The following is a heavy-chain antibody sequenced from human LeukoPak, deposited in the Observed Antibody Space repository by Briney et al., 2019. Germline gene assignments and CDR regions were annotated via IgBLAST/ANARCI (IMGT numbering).Heavy chain of an antibody. V-gene: IGHV3-23*01. CDR2: IRVGGET. D-gene: IGHD1-7*01. CDR1: GFSFSSYA. Sequence: TGGSLRLSCAASGFSFSSYAMSWVRQAPGKGLEWVSAIRVGGETHYADSVKGRFTISRDNFENTLYLQMSGLRVEDTAVYYCAKGTRDAGYYFDYWGQGTLVTVSS. CDR3: AKGTRDAGYYFDY. J-gene: IGHJ4*02.